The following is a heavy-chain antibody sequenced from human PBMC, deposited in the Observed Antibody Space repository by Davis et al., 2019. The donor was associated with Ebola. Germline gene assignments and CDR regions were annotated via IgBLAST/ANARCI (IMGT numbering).Heavy chain of an antibody. CDR2: LGTSADT. J-gene: IGHJ3*02. V-gene: IGHV3-23*01. D-gene: IGHD1-26*01. CDR3: AKDTSNIWFDI. CDR1: GYVFRNYV. Sequence: PGGSLRLSCAASGYVFRNYVMSWVRQAPGKGLEWVSTLGTSADTYYADSVKGRFTISRDNSKNTLYLQMNGLRVEDTATYYCAKDTSNIWFDIWGQGTNVTVSS.